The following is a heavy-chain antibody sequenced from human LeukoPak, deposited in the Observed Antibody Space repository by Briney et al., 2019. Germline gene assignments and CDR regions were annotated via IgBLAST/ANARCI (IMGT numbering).Heavy chain of an antibody. CDR2: ISANSGNT. D-gene: IGHD5-18*01. CDR1: GYSFTSYG. Sequence: ASVKVSCKTSGYSFTSYGISWVRRAPGQGLEWMGWISANSGNTNYAQKLQGRVTMTTDTSTSTAYMELRSLRSDDTAVYFCARDAADTVRGGDYWGQGSLVTVSS. J-gene: IGHJ4*02. CDR3: ARDAADTVRGGDY. V-gene: IGHV1-18*01.